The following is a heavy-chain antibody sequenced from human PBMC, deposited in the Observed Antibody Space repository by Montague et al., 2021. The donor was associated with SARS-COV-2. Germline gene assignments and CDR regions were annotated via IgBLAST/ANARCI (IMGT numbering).Heavy chain of an antibody. CDR2: IVGEADRA. Sequence: SLRLSCAAPGFNFDEYTMHWVRQVPGRGLEWVSLIVGEADRAHYADSVMGRFTVSRDNSKNSLFLEMHSLRSEDAGLYYCAKDIDCSSNYCYPTGFVFSSYGMDVWGQGTTVTVSS. J-gene: IGHJ6*02. V-gene: IGHV3-43*02. CDR3: AKDIDCSSNYCYPTGFVFSSYGMDV. D-gene: IGHD2-2*01. CDR1: GFNFDEYT.